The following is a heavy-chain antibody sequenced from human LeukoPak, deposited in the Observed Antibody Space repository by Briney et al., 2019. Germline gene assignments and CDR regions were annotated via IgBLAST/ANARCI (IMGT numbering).Heavy chain of an antibody. CDR1: GGTFSSYA. CDR2: IIPIFGIA. D-gene: IGHD1-26*01. Sequence: SVKVSCKASGGTFSSYAISWVRQAPGQGLEWMGRIIPIFGIANYAQKFQGRVTITADKSTSTAYMELGSLRSEDTAVYYCARERGYSGSYCFDYWGQGTLVTVSS. CDR3: ARERGYSGSYCFDY. J-gene: IGHJ4*02. V-gene: IGHV1-69*04.